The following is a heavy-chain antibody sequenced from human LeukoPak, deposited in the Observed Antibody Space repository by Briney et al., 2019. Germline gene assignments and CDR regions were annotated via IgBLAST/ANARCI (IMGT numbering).Heavy chain of an antibody. Sequence: PGGSLRLSCATSGFSVSSNYMTWVRQAPGKGLEWVSLIYSGGATNYADAVKGRFTISRDTSKNTLYLQMNSLISEDTAVYYCAAFTIAAAGVLFDYWGQGTLVTVSS. J-gene: IGHJ4*02. D-gene: IGHD6-13*01. CDR3: AAFTIAAAGVLFDY. V-gene: IGHV3-53*01. CDR2: IYSGGAT. CDR1: GFSVSSNY.